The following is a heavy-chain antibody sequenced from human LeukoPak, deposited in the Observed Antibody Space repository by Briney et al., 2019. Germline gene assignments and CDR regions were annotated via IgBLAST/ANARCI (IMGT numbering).Heavy chain of an antibody. J-gene: IGHJ4*02. CDR1: GFTFSSYA. CDR2: ISYDGSNK. D-gene: IGHD5-18*01. V-gene: IGHV3-30*04. CDR3: ARDQEIQLWFSPDY. Sequence: PGGSLRLSCAASGFTFSSYAMHWVRQAPGKGLEWAAVISYDGSNKYYADFVKGRFTISRDNSKNTLYLQMNSLRAEDTAVYYWARDQEIQLWFSPDYWGQGTLVTVSS.